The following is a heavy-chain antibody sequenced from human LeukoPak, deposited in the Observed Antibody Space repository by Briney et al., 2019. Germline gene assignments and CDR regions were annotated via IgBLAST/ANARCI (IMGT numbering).Heavy chain of an antibody. V-gene: IGHV4-59*01. CDR1: AGSISGYY. CDR2: IYYTGRT. D-gene: IGHD2-15*01. J-gene: IGHJ4*02. Sequence: SETLSLTCTVSAGSISGYYWTWIRQPPGKGLEWIGYIYYTGRTNYNPSLKSRVAISLDTSKNQFSLKLNSVTAADTAVYYCARWFCSGGSCRGAVDYWGQGTLVTVSS. CDR3: ARWFCSGGSCRGAVDY.